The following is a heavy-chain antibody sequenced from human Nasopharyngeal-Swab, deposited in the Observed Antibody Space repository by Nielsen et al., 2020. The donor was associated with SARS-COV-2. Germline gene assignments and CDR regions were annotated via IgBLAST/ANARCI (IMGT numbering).Heavy chain of an antibody. CDR1: GFTVSSNY. D-gene: IGHD3-22*01. CDR3: ASNPPSGYDSSGYYRYGMDV. J-gene: IGHJ6*02. Sequence: GESLKISCAASGFTVSSNYMSWVRQAPGKGLEWVSVIYSGGSTYYADSVKGRFTISRDNSKNTLYLQMNSLRAEDTAVYYCASNPPSGYDSSGYYRYGMDVWGQGTTVTVSS. CDR2: IYSGGST. V-gene: IGHV3-53*01.